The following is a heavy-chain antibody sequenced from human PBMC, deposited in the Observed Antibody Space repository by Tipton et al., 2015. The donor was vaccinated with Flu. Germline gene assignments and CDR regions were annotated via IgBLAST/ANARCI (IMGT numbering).Heavy chain of an antibody. V-gene: IGHV4-39*07. CDR1: GGSISSSSYY. D-gene: IGHD5/OR15-5a*01. CDR3: ARGPLLDL. Sequence: TLSLNCTVSGGSISSSSYYWGWIRQPPGKGLEWIGEINHSGSTNYNPSLKSRVTISVDTSKNQFSLKLSSVTAADTAVYYCARGPLLDLWGRGTLVTVSS. CDR2: INHSGST. J-gene: IGHJ2*01.